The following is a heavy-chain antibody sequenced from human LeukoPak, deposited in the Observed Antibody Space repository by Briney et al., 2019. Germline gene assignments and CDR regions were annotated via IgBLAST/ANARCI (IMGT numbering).Heavy chain of an antibody. J-gene: IGHJ3*02. V-gene: IGHV1-46*01. CDR3: ARDGLYCTNGVCSSDI. Sequence: ASVKVSCKASGYTFTGYYMHWVRQAPGQGLEWMGKINPSSGGTGYAQKFQGRVTMTRDTSTSTAYMELTSLRSEDTAVYYCARDGLYCTNGVCSSDIWGQGTLVTVSS. CDR2: INPSSGGT. D-gene: IGHD2-8*01. CDR1: GYTFTGYY.